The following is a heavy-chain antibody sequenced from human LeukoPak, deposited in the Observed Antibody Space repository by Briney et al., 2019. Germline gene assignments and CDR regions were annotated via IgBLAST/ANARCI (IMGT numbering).Heavy chain of an antibody. V-gene: IGHV3-64*01. CDR2: ISSNGGST. J-gene: IGHJ4*02. Sequence: GRSLRLSCAASGFTFSSYAMHWVRQAPGKGLEYVSAISSNGGSTYYANSVEGRFTISRDNSKNTLYLQMGSLREEDMAVYYCARVGVYSNYDYWGQGTLVTVSS. CDR3: ARVGVYSNYDY. D-gene: IGHD4-11*01. CDR1: GFTFSSYA.